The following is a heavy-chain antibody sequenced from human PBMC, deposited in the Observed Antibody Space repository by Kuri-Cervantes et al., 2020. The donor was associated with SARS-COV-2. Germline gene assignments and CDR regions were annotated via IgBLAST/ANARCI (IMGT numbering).Heavy chain of an antibody. V-gene: IGHV3-30*18. CDR1: GFGFSDFA. CDR2: ISYDGSHE. Sequence: GGSLRLSCVASGFGFSDFAMHWVRQTPRKGLEWLAIISYDGSHEYYGDSVKGRFAISRDDSKNTLYLQMNSLRIEDTAVYYCAKDPYGGNFGEYPDSWGQGTQVTVSS. D-gene: IGHD3-10*01. J-gene: IGHJ4*02. CDR3: AKDPYGGNFGEYPDS.